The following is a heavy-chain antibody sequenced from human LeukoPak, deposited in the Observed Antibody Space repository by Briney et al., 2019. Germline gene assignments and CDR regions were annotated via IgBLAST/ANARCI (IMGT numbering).Heavy chain of an antibody. Sequence: PGGSLRLSCAASGFTFSSYSMNWVRQAPGKGLEWVSYISSSSSTIYYADSVKGRFTISRDNAKNSLYLQMNSLRDEDTAVYYCASGRYCSSTSCYKWRQDYYYYGMDVWGQGTTVTVSS. CDR2: ISSSSSTI. D-gene: IGHD2-2*02. V-gene: IGHV3-48*02. CDR3: ASGRYCSSTSCYKWRQDYYYYGMDV. CDR1: GFTFSSYS. J-gene: IGHJ6*02.